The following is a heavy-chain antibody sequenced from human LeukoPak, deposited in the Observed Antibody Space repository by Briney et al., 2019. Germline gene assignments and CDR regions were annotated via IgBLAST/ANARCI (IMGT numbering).Heavy chain of an antibody. CDR2: ISSSSSYI. CDR1: GFTFSSYS. Sequence: GGSLRLSCAASGFTFSSYSMNWVRQAPGKGLEWVSSISSSSSYIYYADSVKGRFTISRDNARNSLYLQMNSLRAEDTAVYYCARDRYCSGGSCYWAGVDYWGQGTLVTVSP. V-gene: IGHV3-21*01. D-gene: IGHD2-15*01. CDR3: ARDRYCSGGSCYWAGVDY. J-gene: IGHJ4*02.